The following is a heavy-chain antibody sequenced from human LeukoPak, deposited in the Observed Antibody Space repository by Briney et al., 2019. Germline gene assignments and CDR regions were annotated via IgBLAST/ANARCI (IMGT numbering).Heavy chain of an antibody. V-gene: IGHV3-23*01. CDR2: ISGSGGST. CDR3: AKCSGGSCYDAFDL. Sequence: PGGSLRLSCAASGFTFSSSAMSCVRQAPEKGLGWVSAISGSGGSTYYTHSVKGRFTIYRDNSKNTLYLHMNSLRAEDTAVYYCAKCSGGSCYDAFDLWGQGTMVTVSS. D-gene: IGHD2-15*01. J-gene: IGHJ3*01. CDR1: GFTFSSSA.